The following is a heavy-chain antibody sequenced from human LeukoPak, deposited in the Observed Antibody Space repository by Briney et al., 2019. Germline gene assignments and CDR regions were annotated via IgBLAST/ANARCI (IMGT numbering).Heavy chain of an antibody. D-gene: IGHD3-22*01. CDR3: ARDGGLWYYDSSGYYSDDAFDI. CDR1: GGTFSSYA. V-gene: IGHV1-69*05. J-gene: IGHJ3*02. Sequence: SVKVSCKASGGTFSSYAISWVRRAPGQGLEWMGRIIPIFGTANYAQKFQGRVTITTDESTSTAYMELSSLRSEDTAVYYCARDGGLWYYDSSGYYSDDAFDIWGQGTMVTVSS. CDR2: IIPIFGTA.